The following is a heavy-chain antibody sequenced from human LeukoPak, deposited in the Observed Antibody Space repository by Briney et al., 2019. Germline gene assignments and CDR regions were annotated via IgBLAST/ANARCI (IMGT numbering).Heavy chain of an antibody. CDR3: AKGPAFAAVVFYYYMDV. Sequence: GESLTLSCAASGFTFSSYSISWLRQAPGKGLEWVAAISGSGGSNYYADSVKGLFTISRENSKNTMYLQINSLRAEDTAVYSCAKGPAFAAVVFYYYMDVWGKGTTVTVSS. D-gene: IGHD6-13*01. CDR2: ISGSGGSN. V-gene: IGHV3-23*01. J-gene: IGHJ6*03. CDR1: GFTFSSYS.